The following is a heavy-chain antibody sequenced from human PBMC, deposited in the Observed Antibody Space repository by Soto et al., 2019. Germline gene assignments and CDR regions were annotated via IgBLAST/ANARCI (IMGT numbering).Heavy chain of an antibody. CDR2: IKEDGSNK. Sequence: EVQLVASGGGLVQPGGSLRLSCAASGFTFASYWMSWVRQAPGEGLEWLANIKEDGSNKYYLDSVKGRCTITRDNGENALYPQMDSLIAEDTAIYYCVRGGGTFTLWGQGTMVAVSS. CDR3: VRGGGTFTL. D-gene: IGHD1-26*01. CDR1: GFTFASYW. V-gene: IGHV3-7*04. J-gene: IGHJ3*01.